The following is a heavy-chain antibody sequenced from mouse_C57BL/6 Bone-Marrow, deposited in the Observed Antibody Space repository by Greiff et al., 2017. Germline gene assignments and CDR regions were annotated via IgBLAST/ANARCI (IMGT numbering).Heavy chain of an antibody. J-gene: IGHJ4*01. CDR1: GYAFTNYL. CDR3: ARWGLRRENYALDY. D-gene: IGHD2-2*01. V-gene: IGHV1-54*01. CDR2: INPGSGGT. Sequence: VQLQQPGAELVRPGTSVKVSCKASGYAFTNYLIEWVKQRPGQGLEWIGVINPGSGGTNYNEKFKGKATLTADKSSSTAYMRLSDLTSEDSAVYFCARWGLRRENYALDYWGQGTSVTVSS.